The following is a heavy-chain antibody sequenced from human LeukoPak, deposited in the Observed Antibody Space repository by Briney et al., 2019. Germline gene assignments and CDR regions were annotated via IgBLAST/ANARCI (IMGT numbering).Heavy chain of an antibody. CDR2: IWYDGSNK. V-gene: IGHV3-33*01. Sequence: GRSLRFSCAASGFTFSSYGMHWVRQAPGKGLEWVAVIWYDGSNKYYADSVKGRFTISRDNSKNTLYLQMNSLRAEDTAVYYCARGSGERGMDVWGQGTTVTVSS. CDR3: ARGSGERGMDV. D-gene: IGHD1-1*01. J-gene: IGHJ6*02. CDR1: GFTFSSYG.